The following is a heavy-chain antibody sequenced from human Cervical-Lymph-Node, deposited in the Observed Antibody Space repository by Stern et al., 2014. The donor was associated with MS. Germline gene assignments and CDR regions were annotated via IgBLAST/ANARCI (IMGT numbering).Heavy chain of an antibody. V-gene: IGHV2-70*04. CDR1: GFSLSTSGMR. CDR3: ARSPPYYEFWNDYYYFDY. J-gene: IGHJ4*02. Sequence: ESGPALVKPTQTLTLTCTFSGFSLSTSGMRVSWIRQPPGKALEWLARIDWDDDKFYSTSLKTRLTISKDTSKNQVVLTMTNMDPVDTATYYCARSPPYYEFWNDYYYFDYWGQETLVAVSS. D-gene: IGHD3-3*01. CDR2: IDWDDDK.